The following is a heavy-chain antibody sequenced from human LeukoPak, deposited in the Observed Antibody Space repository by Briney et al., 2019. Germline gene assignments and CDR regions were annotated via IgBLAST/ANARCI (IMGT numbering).Heavy chain of an antibody. CDR3: AKDSEYTMVRGVFDY. CDR1: AFTFSDYY. J-gene: IGHJ4*02. CDR2: ISSSGSTI. V-gene: IGHV3-11*04. D-gene: IGHD3-10*01. Sequence: KSGGSLRLSCAASAFTFSDYYMSWIRQAPGKGLEWVSYISSSGSTIYYADSVKGRFTISKDNSKNTLYLQMNSLRAEDTAVYYCAKDSEYTMVRGVFDYWGQGTLVTVSS.